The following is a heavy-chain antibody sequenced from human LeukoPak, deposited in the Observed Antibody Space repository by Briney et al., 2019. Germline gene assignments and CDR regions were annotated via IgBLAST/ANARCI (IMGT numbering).Heavy chain of an antibody. CDR1: GYTFTSYG. CDR2: ISDYNGNT. D-gene: IGHD3-22*01. J-gene: IGHJ4*02. V-gene: IGHV1-18*01. CDR3: ARGDYYDTLLGY. Sequence: GASVKVSCKASGYTFTSYGLSWVRQAPGQGLEWMGWISDYNGNTNYAQKLQGRVTMTRDTSISTAYMELSRLRSDDTAVYYCARGDYYDTLLGYWGQGTLVTVSS.